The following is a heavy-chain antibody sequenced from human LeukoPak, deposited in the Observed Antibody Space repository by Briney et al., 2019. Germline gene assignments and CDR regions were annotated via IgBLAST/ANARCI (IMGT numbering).Heavy chain of an antibody. V-gene: IGHV4-59*01. J-gene: IGHJ6*03. Sequence: SETLSLTCTVSGGSISSYYWSWIRQPPGKGLEWIGYIYYSGSTNYNPSLKSRVTISVDTSKNQFSLKLSSVTAADTAVYYCARGYYYGSGSYSSPTYYYYYYMDVWGKGTTVTVSS. CDR3: ARGYYYGSGSYSSPTYYYYYYMDV. CDR1: GGSISSYY. CDR2: IYYSGST. D-gene: IGHD3-10*01.